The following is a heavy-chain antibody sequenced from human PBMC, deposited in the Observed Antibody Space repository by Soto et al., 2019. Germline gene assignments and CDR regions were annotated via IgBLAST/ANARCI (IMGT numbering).Heavy chain of an antibody. V-gene: IGHV1-69*06. CDR3: ARRDSGGFYRFFDS. D-gene: IGHD2-15*01. CDR2: TGSGTGPG. Sequence: SVKVSCKASGGSLSTNPISWLRQAPGQGLEWMGGTGSGTGPGNHAQKFQGRLTVTADKSTSTVYMELTNLSSEDTAVYYCARRDSGGFYRFFDSWGQGTLVTVSS. J-gene: IGHJ4*02. CDR1: GGSLSTNP.